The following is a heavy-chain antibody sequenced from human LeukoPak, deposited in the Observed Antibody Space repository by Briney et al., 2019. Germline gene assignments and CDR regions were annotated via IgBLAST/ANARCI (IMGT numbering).Heavy chain of an antibody. CDR2: MYYSGST. V-gene: IGHV4-59*08. D-gene: IGHD2-8*01. Sequence: SETLSLTCTVSGGSISSYYWSWIRQPPGKGLEWIAYMYYSGSTYYNPSLKSRVTISLDTSKNQFSLKLNSVTAADTALYYCARQTNQGALMVFDPWGQGTLVTVSS. CDR1: GGSISSYY. J-gene: IGHJ5*02. CDR3: ARQTNQGALMVFDP.